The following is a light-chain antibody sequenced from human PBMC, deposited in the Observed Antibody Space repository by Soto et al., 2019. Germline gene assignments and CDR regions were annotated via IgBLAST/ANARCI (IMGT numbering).Light chain of an antibody. Sequence: EIVMTQSPGTLSLSPGERATLSCRASQSVSSNLAWYQQKPGHAPRLLIYGAATRATGIPARCSGGRSGTEFPLIISSLQSEDFEVYYCQQYNNWPRTFGQGTKVEIK. CDR3: QQYNNWPRT. J-gene: IGKJ1*01. V-gene: IGKV3-15*01. CDR2: GAA. CDR1: QSVSSN.